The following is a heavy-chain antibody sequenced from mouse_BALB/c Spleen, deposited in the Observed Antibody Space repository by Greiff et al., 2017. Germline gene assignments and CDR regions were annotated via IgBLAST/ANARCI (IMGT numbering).Heavy chain of an antibody. V-gene: IGHV1-4*02. CDR3: ARKGITTKNAMDY. J-gene: IGHJ4*01. CDR2: INPSSGYT. Sequence: QVQLKQSAAELARPGASVKMSCKASGYTFTSYTMHWVKQRPGQGLEWIGYINPSSGYTEYNQKFKDKTTLTADKSSSTAYMQLSSLTSEDSAFYYCARKGITTKNAMDYWGQGTSVTVSS. D-gene: IGHD2-4*01. CDR1: GYTFTSYT.